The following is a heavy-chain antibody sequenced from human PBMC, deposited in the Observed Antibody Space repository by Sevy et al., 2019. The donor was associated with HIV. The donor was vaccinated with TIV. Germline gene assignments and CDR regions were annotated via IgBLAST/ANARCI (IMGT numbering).Heavy chain of an antibody. V-gene: IGHV3-30-3*01. J-gene: IGHJ4*02. CDR2: ISYDGSNK. Sequence: GESLKISCAASGFTFSSYAMHWVRQAPGKGLEWVAVISYDGSNKYYADSVKGRFTISRDNSKNTLYLQMNSLGAEDTAVYYCARTVGLRLGELSFDYWGQGTLVTVSS. D-gene: IGHD3-16*02. CDR1: GFTFSSYA. CDR3: ARTVGLRLGELSFDY.